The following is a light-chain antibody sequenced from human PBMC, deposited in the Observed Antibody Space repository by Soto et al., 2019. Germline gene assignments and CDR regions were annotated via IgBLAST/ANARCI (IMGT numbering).Light chain of an antibody. CDR3: LLYDGHGQQV. CDR1: TGVVTSGYY. CDR2: STD. Sequence: QAVVTQEPSLTVSPGGTVTLTCASNTGVVTSGYYPNWVQQKPGQPPRALIYSTDRKHSWTPARFSGSLLGGKAALILSGVQPEDEADYYCLLYDGHGQQVFGGGTKLTVL. J-gene: IGLJ3*02. V-gene: IGLV7-43*01.